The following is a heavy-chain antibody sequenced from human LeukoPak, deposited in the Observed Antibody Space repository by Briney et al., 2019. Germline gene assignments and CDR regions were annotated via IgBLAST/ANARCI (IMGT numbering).Heavy chain of an antibody. CDR3: ARDCGGDCYWSPTADAIDI. Sequence: SSVKVSCKASGGTFSSYAISWLRQAPGQGLEWMGRIIPIFGTANYAQKFQGRVTITTDESTSTAYMELSSLRSEDTAVYYCARDCGGDCYWSPTADAIDIWGQGTMVIVSS. V-gene: IGHV1-69*05. J-gene: IGHJ3*02. D-gene: IGHD2-21*02. CDR1: GGTFSSYA. CDR2: IIPIFGTA.